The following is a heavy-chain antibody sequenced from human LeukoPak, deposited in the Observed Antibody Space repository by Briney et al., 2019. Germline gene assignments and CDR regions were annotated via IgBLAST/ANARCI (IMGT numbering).Heavy chain of an antibody. CDR1: GDSVSSNSAA. CDR2: TYYRSKWYN. D-gene: IGHD2-15*01. CDR3: ARDYDFYCSGGSCYSPRLSDY. J-gene: IGHJ4*02. V-gene: IGHV6-1*01. Sequence: SQTLSLTCAISGDSVSSNSAAWNWIRQSPSRGLEWLGRTYYRSKWYNDYAVSVKSRITINPDTSKNQFSLQLNSVTPEDTAVYYCARDYDFYCSGGSCYSPRLSDYWGQGTLVTVSS.